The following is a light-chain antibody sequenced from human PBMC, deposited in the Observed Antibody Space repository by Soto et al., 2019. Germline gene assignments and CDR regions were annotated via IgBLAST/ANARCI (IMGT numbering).Light chain of an antibody. CDR1: QSVGNN. CDR2: GVS. Sequence: EIVITQFPATLSLSPRERATLSCRPSQSVGNNFAWYQQKPGQAPRLLIYGVSIRATGVPSRFSGSGSGTEFTLTISSLQSEDFAVYYCQQYSNWPLTFGGGTKVDIK. CDR3: QQYSNWPLT. J-gene: IGKJ4*01. V-gene: IGKV3-15*01.